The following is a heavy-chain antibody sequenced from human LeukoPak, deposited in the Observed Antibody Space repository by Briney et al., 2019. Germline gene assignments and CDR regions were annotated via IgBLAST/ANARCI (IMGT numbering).Heavy chain of an antibody. J-gene: IGHJ4*02. V-gene: IGHV4-39*01. CDR3: AGSIAAARGVFDY. CDR1: GGSISSSSYY. CDR2: IYYSGST. D-gene: IGHD6-13*01. Sequence: SETLSLTCTVSGGSISSSSYYWGWIRQPPGKGLEWIGSIYYSGSTYYNPFLKSRVTISVDTSKNQFSLKLSSVTAADTAVYYCAGSIAAARGVFDYWGQGTLVTVSS.